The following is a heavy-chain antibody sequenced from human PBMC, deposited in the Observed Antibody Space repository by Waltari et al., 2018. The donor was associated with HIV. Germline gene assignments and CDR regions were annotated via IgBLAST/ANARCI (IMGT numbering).Heavy chain of an antibody. Sequence: EVQLVETGGGLIQPGGSLRLSCAASGFTVSSNYMGWVRQAPGKGLEWFSVIYSGGSTYYADSVKGRFTISRDNSKNTLYLQMNSLRAEDTAVYYCASENYDILTGRHPYGMDVWGQGP. D-gene: IGHD3-9*01. CDR2: IYSGGST. V-gene: IGHV3-53*02. CDR1: GFTVSSNY. CDR3: ASENYDILTGRHPYGMDV. J-gene: IGHJ6*02.